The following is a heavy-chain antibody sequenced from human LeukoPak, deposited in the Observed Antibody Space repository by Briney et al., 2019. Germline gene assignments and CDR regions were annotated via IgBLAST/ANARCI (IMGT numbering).Heavy chain of an antibody. V-gene: IGHV3-30*02. CDR2: IRYDGSNK. CDR1: GFTFSSYG. J-gene: IGHJ4*02. CDR3: ALEGYSGSYYSYSMDY. D-gene: IGHD1-26*01. Sequence: PGGSLRLSCAASGFTFSSYGMHWVRQAPGKGLEWVAFIRYDGSNKYYADSVKGRFTISRDNSKNTLYLQMNSLRAEDTAVYYCALEGYSGSYYSYSMDYWGQGTLVTVSS.